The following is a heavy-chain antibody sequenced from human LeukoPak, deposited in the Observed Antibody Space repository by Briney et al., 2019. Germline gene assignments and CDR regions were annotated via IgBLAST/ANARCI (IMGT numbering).Heavy chain of an antibody. V-gene: IGHV3-23*01. D-gene: IGHD3-10*01. CDR3: AKGTFREGPFDY. Sequence: PGGSLRLSCAASGFTFSSYAMSWVRQAPGKGLEWVSGISSSGGITYYADSVKGRFTISSDNSKNTMYLQMNSLRAEDTAVYYCAKGTFREGPFDYWGQGTLVTVRS. CDR1: GFTFSSYA. J-gene: IGHJ4*02. CDR2: ISSSGGIT.